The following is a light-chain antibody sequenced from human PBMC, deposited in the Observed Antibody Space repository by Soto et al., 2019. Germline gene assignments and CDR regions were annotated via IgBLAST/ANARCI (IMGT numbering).Light chain of an antibody. CDR3: QQRSNWPFT. J-gene: IGKJ3*01. Sequence: EIVLTQSPATLSLSPGERATLSCRASQSVSGYFAWYQQKPGQAPRLLIYDASNRATGIPARFSGSGSGTDFTLTIISLETADLAFYYCQQRSNWPFTFGPGTPVDVK. V-gene: IGKV3-11*01. CDR2: DAS. CDR1: QSVSGY.